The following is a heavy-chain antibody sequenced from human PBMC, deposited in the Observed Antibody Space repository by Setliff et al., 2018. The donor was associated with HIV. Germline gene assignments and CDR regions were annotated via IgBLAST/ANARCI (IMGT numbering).Heavy chain of an antibody. CDR1: RGSINSDDYY. CDR2: IYTSGST. V-gene: IGHV4-61*02. J-gene: IGHJ5*01. CDR3: ARGRRYGGNSAGSYFDY. Sequence: NPSETLSLTCTVSRGSINSDDYYWSWIRQPAGKGLEWVGRIYTSGSTNYNPSLKSRVTISQDRSKNQFSLSLSPVTATDTAVYYCARGRRYGGNSAGSYFDYWGHGILVTVSS. D-gene: IGHD2-21*02.